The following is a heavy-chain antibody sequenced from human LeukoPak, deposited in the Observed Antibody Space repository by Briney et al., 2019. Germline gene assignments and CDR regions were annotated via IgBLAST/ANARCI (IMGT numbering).Heavy chain of an antibody. D-gene: IGHD1-7*01. CDR1: GFTFSSYA. Sequence: GGSLRLSCAASGFTFSSYAMSWVRQAPGKGLEWVSVIYSGGNTYYADSVKGRFTISRDNSKNTVYLQMNSLRVEDTAVYYCARDDISTTVDYWGQGTLVTVSS. CDR2: IYSGGNT. J-gene: IGHJ4*02. CDR3: ARDDISTTVDY. V-gene: IGHV3-66*01.